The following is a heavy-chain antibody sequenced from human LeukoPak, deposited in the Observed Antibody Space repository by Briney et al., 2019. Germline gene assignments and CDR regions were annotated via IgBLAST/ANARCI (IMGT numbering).Heavy chain of an antibody. V-gene: IGHV3-7*01. CDR1: GFTFSQYW. CDR3: ASGVVVPAAYPY. CDR2: IKPDGSEK. J-gene: IGHJ4*02. Sequence: GGSLRLSCAASGFTFSQYWMSWVRQAPGKGLEWVANIKPDGSEKHYVDSVKGRCSISRDNTKNSLYLQMNSLRAEDTAVYYCASGVVVPAAYPYWGQGTLVTVSS. D-gene: IGHD2-2*01.